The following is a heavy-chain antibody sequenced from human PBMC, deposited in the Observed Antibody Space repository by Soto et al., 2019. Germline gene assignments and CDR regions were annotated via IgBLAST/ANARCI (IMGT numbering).Heavy chain of an antibody. V-gene: IGHV1-2*04. CDR2: INPNSGGT. Sequence: QVQLVQSGAEVKKPGASVKVSCKASGYTFTGYYMHWVRQAPGQGLEWMGWINPNSGGTNYAQKFQGWVTITRATSISTADMELSRLRSDDTAVYYCARAIGDIVVVVAATDRLSYGMDVWGQGTTVTVSS. J-gene: IGHJ6*02. CDR1: GYTFTGYY. CDR3: ARAIGDIVVVVAATDRLSYGMDV. D-gene: IGHD2-15*01.